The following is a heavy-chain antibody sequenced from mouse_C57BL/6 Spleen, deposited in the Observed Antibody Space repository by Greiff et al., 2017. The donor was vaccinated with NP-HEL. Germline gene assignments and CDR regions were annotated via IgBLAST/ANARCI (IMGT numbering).Heavy chain of an antibody. D-gene: IGHD2-1*01. J-gene: IGHJ1*03. CDR1: GYSITSGYY. Sequence: DVQLQESGPGLVKPSQSLSLTCSVTGYSITSGYYWNWIRQFPGNKLEWMGYISYDGSNNYNPSLKNRISITRDTSKNQFFLKLNSVTTEDTATYYCARAIYSLYFDVWGTGTTVTVAA. CDR2: ISYDGSN. V-gene: IGHV3-6*01. CDR3: ARAIYSLYFDV.